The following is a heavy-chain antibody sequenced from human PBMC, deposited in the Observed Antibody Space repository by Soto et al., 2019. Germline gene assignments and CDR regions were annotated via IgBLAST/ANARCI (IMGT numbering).Heavy chain of an antibody. CDR1: GFTFDDYA. J-gene: IGHJ4*02. V-gene: IGHV3-9*01. Sequence: GGSLRLSCAASGFTFDDYAMHWVRQAPGKGLEWVSGISWNSGSIGYADSVKGRFTISRDKAKNSLYLQMNSLRAEDTALYYCAKDNRAQRAYFDYWGQGTLVTVSS. CDR3: AKDNRAQRAYFDY. CDR2: ISWNSGSI.